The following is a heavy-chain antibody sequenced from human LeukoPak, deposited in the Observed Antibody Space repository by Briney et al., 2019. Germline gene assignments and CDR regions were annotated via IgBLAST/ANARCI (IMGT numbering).Heavy chain of an antibody. CDR3: ARNSGDY. V-gene: IGHV4-4*07. CDR1: GASINNYF. CDR2: IYSGGST. Sequence: SETLSLTCIVSGASINNYFWTWVRQPAGKGLEWIGRIYSGGSTIYNPSLNSRVTMSLDTSKNQSSLKLISVTAADTAVYYCARNSGDYWGQGTLVTVSS. J-gene: IGHJ4*02. D-gene: IGHD4-23*01.